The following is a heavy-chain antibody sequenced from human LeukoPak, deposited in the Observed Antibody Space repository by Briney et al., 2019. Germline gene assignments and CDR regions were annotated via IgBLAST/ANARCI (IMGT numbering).Heavy chain of an antibody. CDR1: GGSISSGSYY. CDR2: INHSGST. V-gene: IGHV4-39*07. J-gene: IGHJ6*03. CDR3: ARGTRGSSSGYYYYYYYMDV. Sequence: SETLSLTCTVSGGSISSGSYYWSWIRQPPGKGLEWIGEINHSGSTNYNPSLKSRVTISVDTSKNQFSLKLSSVTAADTAVYYCARGTRGSSSGYYYYYYYMDVWGKGTTVTVSS. D-gene: IGHD6-6*01.